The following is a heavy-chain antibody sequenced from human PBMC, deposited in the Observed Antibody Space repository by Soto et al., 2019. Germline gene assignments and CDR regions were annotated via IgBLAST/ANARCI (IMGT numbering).Heavy chain of an antibody. V-gene: IGHV4-59*08. D-gene: IGHD3-16*01. CDR2: IYYSGST. J-gene: IGHJ5*02. Sequence: PSETLSLTCTVSGGSISSYYWSWIRHPPGKGLEWIGYIYYSGSTNYNPSLKSRVTISVDTSKNQFSLKLSSVTAADTAVYYCASGGLIWFDPWGQGTLVTVSS. CDR3: ASGGLIWFDP. CDR1: GGSISSYY.